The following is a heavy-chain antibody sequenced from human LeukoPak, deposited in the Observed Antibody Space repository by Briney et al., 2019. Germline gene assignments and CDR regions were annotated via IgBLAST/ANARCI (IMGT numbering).Heavy chain of an antibody. Sequence: SETLSLTCTVSGGSISSTSYYWGWIRRPPGKGLEWIGSIYYSGSTYYNPSLKSRVTISADRSKNQFSLKLSSVTAADTAVYYCARDGDSSGWTRSDYWGQGTLVTVSS. CDR2: IYYSGST. CDR3: ARDGDSSGWTRSDY. J-gene: IGHJ4*02. V-gene: IGHV4-39*07. CDR1: GGSISSTSYY. D-gene: IGHD6-19*01.